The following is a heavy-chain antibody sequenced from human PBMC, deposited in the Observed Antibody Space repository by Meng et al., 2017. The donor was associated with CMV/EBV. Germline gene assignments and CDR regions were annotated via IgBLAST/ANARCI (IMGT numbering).Heavy chain of an antibody. D-gene: IGHD5-24*01. J-gene: IGHJ6*02. CDR1: GVTLSSYA. CDR2: ILAIFGTA. Sequence: SVTLSCKASGVTLSSYAISWVRQAPGQGLEWMGGILAIFGTANYAQKFQGRVTITTDESTSTAYMELSSLRSEDTAVYYCAREMATRGGNYYYYGMDVWGQGTTVTVSS. V-gene: IGHV1-69*05. CDR3: AREMATRGGNYYYYGMDV.